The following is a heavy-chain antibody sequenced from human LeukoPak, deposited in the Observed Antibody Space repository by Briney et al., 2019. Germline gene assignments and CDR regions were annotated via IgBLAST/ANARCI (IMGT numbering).Heavy chain of an antibody. CDR2: IYYSGST. J-gene: IGHJ6*03. CDR1: GGSISSYY. Sequence: PSETLSLTCTVSGGSISSYYWSWIRQPPGKGLEWIGYIYYSGSTNYNPSLKSRVTISVDTPKNQFSLKLSSVTAADTAVYYCARAGIPGYYYYYMDVWGKGTTVTVSS. D-gene: IGHD3-10*01. V-gene: IGHV4-59*01. CDR3: ARAGIPGYYYYYMDV.